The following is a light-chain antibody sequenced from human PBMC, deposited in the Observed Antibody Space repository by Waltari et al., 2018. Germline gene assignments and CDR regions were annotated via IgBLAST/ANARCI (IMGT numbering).Light chain of an antibody. V-gene: IGKV3-20*01. CDR1: QRVSRF. CDR2: GAS. J-gene: IGKJ1*01. CDR3: QKYDRLPAT. Sequence: EIVLTQSPGPLSLSPGERGTLSCRASQRVSRFLAGYQQKPGQAPRLLIYGASTRATGIPDRFRGSGSGTDFSLTISRLGPEDFAVYYCQKYDRLPATFGQGTKVEIK.